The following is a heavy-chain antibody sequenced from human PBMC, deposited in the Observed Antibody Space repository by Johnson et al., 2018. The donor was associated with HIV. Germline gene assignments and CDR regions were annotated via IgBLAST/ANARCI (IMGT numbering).Heavy chain of an antibody. CDR2: IRYDGSNK. Sequence: QVQLVESGGGVVQPGGSLRLSCAASGFTFSSYGMHWVRQAPGKGLEWVAFIRYDGSNKYYADSVKGRFTISRDNSNNTLYLQMNSLRAEDTAVYYCAKVGPANDVLGAGDAFDIWGQGTMVTVSS. D-gene: IGHD2-8*01. J-gene: IGHJ3*02. CDR1: GFTFSSYG. V-gene: IGHV3-30*02. CDR3: AKVGPANDVLGAGDAFDI.